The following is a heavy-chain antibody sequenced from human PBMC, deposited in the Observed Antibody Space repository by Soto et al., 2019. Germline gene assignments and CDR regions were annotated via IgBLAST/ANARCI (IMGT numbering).Heavy chain of an antibody. J-gene: IGHJ4*02. V-gene: IGHV1-69*01. CDR2: NIPIFGTT. CDR3: ARGLYCGGGCYSHFDY. D-gene: IGHD2-21*02. Sequence: VQLVQSGAEVKKPGSSVKVSCKASGGTFSNYPFIWVRQAPGQGLDWMGGNIPIFGTTDYGQRFQGRVTITADESTNTAYMELSSLGSDDTAVYYCARGLYCGGGCYSHFDYWGQGTLVTVSS. CDR1: GGTFSNYP.